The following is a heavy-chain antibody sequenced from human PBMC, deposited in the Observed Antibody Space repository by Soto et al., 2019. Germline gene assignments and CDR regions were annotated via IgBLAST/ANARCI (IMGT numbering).Heavy chain of an antibody. Sequence: PGGSLRLSCVASGFTLSSDEMNWVRQAPGKGLEWVSYIDSGGSAIYYADSMKGRFTISRDNAKNSLYLQMNSLRVEDTAVYYCVRDHYPIHFDYCGHGILVTVS. V-gene: IGHV3-48*03. D-gene: IGHD1-26*01. J-gene: IGHJ4*01. CDR2: IDSGGSAI. CDR3: VRDHYPIHFDY. CDR1: GFTLSSDE.